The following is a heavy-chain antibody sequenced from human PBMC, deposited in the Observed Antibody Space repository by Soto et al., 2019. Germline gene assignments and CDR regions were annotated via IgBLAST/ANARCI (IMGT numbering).Heavy chain of an antibody. Sequence: KTSETLSLTCSVPGASLGRYSSYWSWLRLPAGKGLEWIGCISIVGLVSAGDSTAYNPSLKSRVTISVDKSMNRLSLILRSVTAADTAVYYCVGETYYYDGNGYTFTNWGQGTLVTVSS. CDR1: GASLGRYSSY. V-gene: IGHV4-61*10. J-gene: IGHJ4*02. D-gene: IGHD3-22*01. CDR3: VGETYYYDGNGYTFTN. CDR2: ISIVGLVSAGDST.